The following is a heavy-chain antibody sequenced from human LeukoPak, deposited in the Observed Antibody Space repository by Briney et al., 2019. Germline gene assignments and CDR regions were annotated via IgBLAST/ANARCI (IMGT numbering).Heavy chain of an antibody. CDR2: IRYDGSNK. Sequence: GGSLRLSCAASGFTFSSYGMHWVRQAPGKGLEWVAFIRYDGSNKYYADSVKGRFTISRDNSKNTLYLQMNSLRAEDTAVYYCAKDRTIYCSSTSCSLGFDPWGQGTLVTVSS. D-gene: IGHD2-2*01. J-gene: IGHJ5*02. CDR1: GFTFSSYG. V-gene: IGHV3-30*02. CDR3: AKDRTIYCSSTSCSLGFDP.